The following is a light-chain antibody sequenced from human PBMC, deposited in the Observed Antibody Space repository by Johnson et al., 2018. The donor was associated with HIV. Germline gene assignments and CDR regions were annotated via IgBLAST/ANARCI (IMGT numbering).Light chain of an antibody. CDR2: ENN. CDR3: GTWDNSLSTGGV. V-gene: IGLV1-51*02. J-gene: IGLJ1*01. Sequence: QSVLTQPPSVSAAPGQKVTISCSGSSSNIGNNYVSWYQQLPGTAPKLLIYENNKRPSGIPDRFSGSKYGPSATLGITGLQTGDEADYYCGTWDNSLSTGGVFGTGTKVTVL. CDR1: SSNIGNNY.